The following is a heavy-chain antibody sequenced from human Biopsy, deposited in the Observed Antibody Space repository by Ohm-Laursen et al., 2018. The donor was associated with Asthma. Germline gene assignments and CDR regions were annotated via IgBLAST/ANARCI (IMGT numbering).Heavy chain of an antibody. D-gene: IGHD2-21*02. CDR1: GGSINIGDYY. J-gene: IGHJ4*02. CDR2: IYYSGST. CDR3: ARGISRVTGLFYHFDS. V-gene: IGHV4-61*08. Sequence: GTLSLTCTVSGGSINIGDYYWRWIRQLPVKGLEWIGYIYYSGSTNYQPSLKSRVTISADTSKNQLSLKLRSVTAADAAVYYCARGISRVTGLFYHFDSWGQGTLVTVSS.